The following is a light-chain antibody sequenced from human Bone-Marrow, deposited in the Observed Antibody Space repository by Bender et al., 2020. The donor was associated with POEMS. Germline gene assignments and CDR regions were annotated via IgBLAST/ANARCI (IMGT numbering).Light chain of an antibody. V-gene: IGLV1-44*01. J-gene: IGLJ1*01. CDR1: SSNIGSNP. CDR3: AAWDDSLNGFYV. Sequence: QSVLTQPPSASGTPGQRVAISCSGSSSNIGSNPVNWYLQLPGTAPKLLIYNNNQRPSGVPDRFSGSKSGTSASLAISGLQSEDEADYYCAAWDDSLNGFYVFGTGTKVTVL. CDR2: NNN.